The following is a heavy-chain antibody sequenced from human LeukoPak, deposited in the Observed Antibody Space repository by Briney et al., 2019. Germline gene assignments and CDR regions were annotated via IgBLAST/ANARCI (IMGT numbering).Heavy chain of an antibody. CDR3: ARAIGASGTRYFQH. V-gene: IGHV4-38-2*02. D-gene: IGHD1-26*01. J-gene: IGHJ1*01. Sequence: SETLSLTCTVSGFSISSGYYWAWIRQSPGKGLEWIGSIFQGETTYYNPTLSGRVTMSMDTSRNQFSLKLSSVTAADTAIYYCARAIGASGTRYFQHWGQGTLVTVSS. CDR1: GFSISSGYY. CDR2: IFQGETT.